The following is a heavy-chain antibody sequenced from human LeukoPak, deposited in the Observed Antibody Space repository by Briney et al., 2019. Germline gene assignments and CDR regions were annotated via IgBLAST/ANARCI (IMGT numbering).Heavy chain of an antibody. D-gene: IGHD2-15*01. V-gene: IGHV4-39*07. CDR1: GGSISSSSYY. CDR3: ARDIVVVVAANSVAGY. CDR2: IYYSGST. J-gene: IGHJ4*02. Sequence: SETLSLTCTVSGGSISSSSYYWGWIRQPPGKGLEWIGSIYYSGSTYYNPSLKSRVTISVDTSKNQFSLKLSSVTAADTAVYYCARDIVVVVAANSVAGYWGQGTLVTVSS.